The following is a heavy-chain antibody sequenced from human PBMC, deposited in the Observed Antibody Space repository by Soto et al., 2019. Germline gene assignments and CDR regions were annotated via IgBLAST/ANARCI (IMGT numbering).Heavy chain of an antibody. J-gene: IGHJ6*02. CDR2: IYYSGST. V-gene: IGHV4-39*01. CDR3: ATDSYGYIYYYYYGMDV. D-gene: IGHD5-18*01. CDR1: GGSISSSSYY. Sequence: SETLSLTCTVSGGSISSSSYYWGWIRQPPGKGLEWIGSIYYSGSTYYNPSLKSRVTISVDTSKNQFSLKLSSVAAADTAVYYCATDSYGYIYYYYYGMDVWGQGTTVTVSS.